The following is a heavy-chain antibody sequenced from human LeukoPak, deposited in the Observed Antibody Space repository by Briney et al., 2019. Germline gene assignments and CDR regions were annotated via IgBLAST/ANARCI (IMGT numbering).Heavy chain of an antibody. J-gene: IGHJ4*02. V-gene: IGHV3-23*01. CDR3: ANSRSGWEYYFDY. CDR1: GFTFSSYA. D-gene: IGHD6-19*01. Sequence: GGSLRLSCAASGFTFSSYAMSWVRQAPGKGLEWVSAISGSGGSTYYADSVKGRFTISRDNSKNTLYLQMNSLRAEDTAVYYCANSRSGWEYYFDYWGQGTLVTVSS. CDR2: ISGSGGST.